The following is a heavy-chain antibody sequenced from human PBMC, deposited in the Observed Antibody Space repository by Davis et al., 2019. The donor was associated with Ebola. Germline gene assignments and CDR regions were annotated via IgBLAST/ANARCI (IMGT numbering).Heavy chain of an antibody. D-gene: IGHD3-16*01. J-gene: IGHJ4*02. Sequence: PSETLSLTCTVSGVSISTHYWNWIRQPPGKGLEWLGIIYDSGRTNYNPSLKSRVTISADTSKNQFSLNLRSVTAADTAVYYCVRFGRGAYWGQGTLVTVSS. CDR2: IYDSGRT. V-gene: IGHV4-59*11. CDR3: VRFGRGAY. CDR1: GVSISTHY.